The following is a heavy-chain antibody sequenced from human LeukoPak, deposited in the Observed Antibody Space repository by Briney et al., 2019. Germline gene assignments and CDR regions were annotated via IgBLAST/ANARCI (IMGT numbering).Heavy chain of an antibody. CDR1: GVTFSSYA. CDR3: ARGPYGEFDY. D-gene: IGHD4-17*01. V-gene: IGHV1-69*05. CDR2: IIPIFGTA. J-gene: IGHJ4*02. Sequence: SVKVSCKASGVTFSSYAISWVRQAPGQGLEWMGRIIPIFGTANYAQKFQGRVTITTDESTSTAYMELSSLRSEDTAVYYCARGPYGEFDYWGQGTLVTVSS.